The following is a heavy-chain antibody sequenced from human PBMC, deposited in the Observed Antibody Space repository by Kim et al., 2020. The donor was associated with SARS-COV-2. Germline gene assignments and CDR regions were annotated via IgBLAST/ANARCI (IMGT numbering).Heavy chain of an antibody. V-gene: IGHV4-39*01. Sequence: SETLSLTCSVSGGSVSTTTYYWGWIRQPPGKGLEWIGNIHYTGTTHYCPSLKSRVTISVDTSKNQLSLRLKSVTAADTAVYCCARQGVVVVAPIGAAFD. CDR3: ARQGVVVVAPIGAAFD. J-gene: IGHJ3*02. CDR1: GGSVSTTTYY. CDR2: IHYTGTT. D-gene: IGHD2-15*01.